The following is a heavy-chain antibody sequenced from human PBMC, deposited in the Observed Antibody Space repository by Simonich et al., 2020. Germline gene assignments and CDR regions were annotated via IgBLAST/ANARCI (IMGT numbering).Heavy chain of an antibody. Sequence: ELQLVESGGGLVKPGGSLRLSCAASGFTFSSYSMNWVRQAPGKGLECVSSISSNSSNIYYADSVKGRCTSARDNAKNSLYLQMNSLRAEDTAVYYCAGGVYCSSTSCSTYYYYGMDVWGQGTTVTVSS. CDR3: AGGVYCSSTSCSTYYYYGMDV. CDR2: ISSNSSNI. V-gene: IGHV3-21*01. CDR1: GFTFSSYS. J-gene: IGHJ6*02. D-gene: IGHD2-2*01.